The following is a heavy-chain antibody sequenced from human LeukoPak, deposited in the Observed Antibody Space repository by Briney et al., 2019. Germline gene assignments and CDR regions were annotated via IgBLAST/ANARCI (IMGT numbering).Heavy chain of an antibody. D-gene: IGHD5-12*01. J-gene: IGHJ5*02. V-gene: IGHV1-69*04. CDR1: GGTFSSYA. CDR3: ARGPHEDIVATDNWFDP. CDR2: IIPILGIA. Sequence: SVKVSCKASGGTFSSYAISWVRQAPGQGLEWMGRIIPILGIANYAQKFQGRVTITADKSTSTAYMELSSLRSEDTAVYYCARGPHEDIVATDNWFDPWGQGTLVTVSS.